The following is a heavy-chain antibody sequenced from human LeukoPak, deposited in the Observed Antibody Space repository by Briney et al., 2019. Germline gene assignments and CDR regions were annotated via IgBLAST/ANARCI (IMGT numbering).Heavy chain of an antibody. CDR2: ISSSGSTI. D-gene: IGHD6-6*01. J-gene: IGHJ6*02. CDR1: GFTFSSYE. CDR3: ARSLVTSIADRDV. V-gene: IGHV3-48*03. Sequence: GGSLRLSCAASGFTFSSYEMNWVRQAPGKGLERVSYISSSGSTIYYADSVKGRFTISRDNAKNSLYLQMNSLRAEDTAVYYCARSLVTSIADRDVWGQGTTVSVSS.